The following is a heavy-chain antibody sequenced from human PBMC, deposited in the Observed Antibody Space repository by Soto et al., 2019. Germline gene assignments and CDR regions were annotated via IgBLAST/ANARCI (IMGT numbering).Heavy chain of an antibody. CDR2: IYHSGST. CDR1: GYSISSGYY. J-gene: IGHJ6*02. Sequence: SETLSLTCAVSGYSISSGYYWGWIRQPPGKGLEWIGSIYHSGSTYYNPSLKSRVTISVDTSKNQFSLKLSSVTAADTAVYYCASSKEYYYYYGMDVWGQGTTVTVSS. V-gene: IGHV4-38-2*01. CDR3: ASSKEYYYYYGMDV.